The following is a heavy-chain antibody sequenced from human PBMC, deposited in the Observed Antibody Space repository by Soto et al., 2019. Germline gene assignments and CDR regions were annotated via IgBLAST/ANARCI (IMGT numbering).Heavy chain of an antibody. CDR1: GFTFSSYA. V-gene: IGHV3-30-3*01. D-gene: IGHD2-2*01. CDR3: ARDPRSIVVVPAAMGSFDY. CDR2: ISYDGSNK. J-gene: IGHJ4*02. Sequence: SLRLSCAASGFTFSSYAMHWVRQAPGKGLEWVAVISYDGSNKYYADSVKGRFTISRDNSKNTLYLQMNSLRAEDTAVYYCARDPRSIVVVPAAMGSFDYWGQGTLVTVSS.